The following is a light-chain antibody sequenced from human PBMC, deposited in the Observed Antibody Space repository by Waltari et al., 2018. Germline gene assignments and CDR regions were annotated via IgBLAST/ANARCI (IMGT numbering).Light chain of an antibody. V-gene: IGKV4-1*01. CDR2: WAS. Sequence: DIVMTQSPDSLAVSLGEGATSNCKSSQSVLYSSNNKNYLAWYQQKPGQPPKLLIYWASTRESGVPDRFTGSGSGTDFTLTISSLQAEDVAVYYCQQYYSGPFTFGQGTRLEIK. J-gene: IGKJ5*01. CDR1: QSVLYSSNNKNY. CDR3: QQYYSGPFT.